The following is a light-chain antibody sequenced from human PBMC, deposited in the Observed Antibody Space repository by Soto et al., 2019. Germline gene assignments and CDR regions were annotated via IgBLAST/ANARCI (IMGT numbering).Light chain of an antibody. V-gene: IGKV3-15*01. CDR3: QHYVTWPLT. J-gene: IGKJ4*01. CDR1: ETIRGL. Sequence: EIVLTQSPATLSLSPGERATLSCRASETIRGLLAWYQQRPGQPPRLLIYDTSIRATGVPARFSGSRSGAEFTLTISSLQSEDFAVYYCQHYVTWPLTFGGGTKVDIK. CDR2: DTS.